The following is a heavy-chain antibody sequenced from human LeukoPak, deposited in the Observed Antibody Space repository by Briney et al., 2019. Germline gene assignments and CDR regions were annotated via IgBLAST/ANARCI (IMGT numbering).Heavy chain of an antibody. D-gene: IGHD6-19*01. CDR1: GFTFSSYA. CDR3: VRERSSASGWEYNWFDP. Sequence: GRSLRLSCAASGFTFSSYAMHWVRQAPGKGLEWVAGIWVDGSEKYYGDSVKGRFAISRDNAKNTVFLQMIRLRAEDTALYYCVRERSSASGWEYNWFDPWGQGTLVTVSS. J-gene: IGHJ5*02. V-gene: IGHV3-33*01. CDR2: IWVDGSEK.